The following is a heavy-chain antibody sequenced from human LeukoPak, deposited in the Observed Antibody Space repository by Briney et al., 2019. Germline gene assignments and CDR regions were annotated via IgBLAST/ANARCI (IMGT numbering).Heavy chain of an antibody. V-gene: IGHV3-33*01. CDR1: GFTFSSYG. J-gene: IGHJ5*02. CDR2: IWYDGSNK. CDR3: ARDHYGWFDP. Sequence: GGSLRLSRAASGFTFSSYGMHWVRQAPGKGLVGVAVIWYDGSNKYYAGSVKGRFTISRDNSKNTLYLQMNSLRAEDTAVYYCARDHYGWFDPWGQGTLVTVSS. D-gene: IGHD4-17*01.